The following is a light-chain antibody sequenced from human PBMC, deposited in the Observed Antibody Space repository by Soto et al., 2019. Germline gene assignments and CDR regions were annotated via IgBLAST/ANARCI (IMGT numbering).Light chain of an antibody. V-gene: IGKV3-15*01. CDR3: QQYNHWPPIT. Sequence: EIMMTQSPATLSVSPGERATLSCRASQSVGNNIAWYQQKPGQTPKLLMYYASTSATGITARFSGRGSGTEFTLTNSGLQSEDFALYYWQQYNHWPPITFGQGTRLEIK. CDR1: QSVGNN. J-gene: IGKJ5*01. CDR2: YAS.